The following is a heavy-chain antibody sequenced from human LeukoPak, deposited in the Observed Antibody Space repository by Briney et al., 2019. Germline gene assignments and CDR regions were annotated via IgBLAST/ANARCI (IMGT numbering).Heavy chain of an antibody. Sequence: GGSLRLSCAASGFTFSSYGMHWVCQAPGKGLEWVAVISYDGSNKYYADSVKGRFTISRDNSKNTLYLQMNSLRAEDTAVYYCAKDQDYYGSGSLDHWGQGTLVTVSS. V-gene: IGHV3-30*18. CDR1: GFTFSSYG. J-gene: IGHJ4*02. D-gene: IGHD3-10*01. CDR2: ISYDGSNK. CDR3: AKDQDYYGSGSLDH.